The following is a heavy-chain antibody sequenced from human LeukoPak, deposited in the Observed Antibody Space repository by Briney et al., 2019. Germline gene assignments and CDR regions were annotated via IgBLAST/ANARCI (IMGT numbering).Heavy chain of an antibody. Sequence: SQTLSLTCTVSGGSISSSSYYWGWIRQPPGKGLEWIGSIYYSGSTYYNPSLKSRVTISVDTSKNQFSLKLSSVTAADTAVYYCAREVSYYGSGSYYNVGAFDIWGQGTMVTVSS. CDR1: GGSISSSSYY. V-gene: IGHV4-39*07. J-gene: IGHJ3*02. CDR3: AREVSYYGSGSYYNVGAFDI. D-gene: IGHD3-10*01. CDR2: IYYSGST.